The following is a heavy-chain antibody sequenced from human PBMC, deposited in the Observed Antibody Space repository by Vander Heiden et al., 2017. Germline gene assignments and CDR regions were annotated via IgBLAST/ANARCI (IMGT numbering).Heavy chain of an antibody. CDR3: TRRGELDWVDY. CDR2: IRSKANSYAT. Sequence: EVQLLESGAGLVQPGGSLRLSCAASGFTFSGSAMHWVRQAYGKGLESVGRIRSKANSYATAEAASVKGRFTISRDDAKNREYMQMNRTKTEDTEVYYGTRRGELDWVDYWGQGTRVTVSA. D-gene: IGHD2-8*02. V-gene: IGHV3-73*02. J-gene: IGHJ4*02. CDR1: GFTFSGSA.